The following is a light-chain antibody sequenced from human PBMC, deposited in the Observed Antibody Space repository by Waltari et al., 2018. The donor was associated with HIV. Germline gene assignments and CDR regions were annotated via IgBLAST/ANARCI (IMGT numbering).Light chain of an antibody. V-gene: IGLV2-23*02. CDR3: CSYAGTSTVV. J-gene: IGLJ2*01. CDR2: EVS. CDR1: SSDFGSYNL. Sequence: QSALTQPASVSGSPAQSMTISCTGTSSDFGSYNLVPWYQQHPGKAPKLMIYEVSTRPSGVSNRFSGSKSGNTASLTISGLQAEDEADYYCCSYAGTSTVVFGGGTKLTVL.